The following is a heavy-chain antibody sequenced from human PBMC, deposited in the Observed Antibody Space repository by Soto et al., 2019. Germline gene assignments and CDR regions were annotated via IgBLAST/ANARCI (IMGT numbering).Heavy chain of an antibody. V-gene: IGHV3-30-3*01. J-gene: IGHJ5*02. CDR2: ISYDGSNK. D-gene: IGHD4-17*01. CDR3: ARDYGDYVCWFDP. CDR1: GFTFSSYA. Sequence: QVQLVESGGGVVQPGRSLRLSCAASGFTFSSYAMHWVRQAPDKGLEWVAVISYDGSNKYYADSVKSRFTISRHNSKNTRYLPMNSLRAKDTAVYYCARDYGDYVCWFDPWGQGTLVTVST.